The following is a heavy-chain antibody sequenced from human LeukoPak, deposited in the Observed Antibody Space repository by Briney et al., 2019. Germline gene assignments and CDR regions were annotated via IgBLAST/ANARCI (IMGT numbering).Heavy chain of an antibody. V-gene: IGHV1-69*13. CDR3: ARDGWRRDGYNSGDWFDP. Sequence: ASVKVSCKASGGTFSSYAISWVRQAPGQGLEWMGGIIPIFGTANYAQKFQGRVTITADESTSTAYMELSSLRSEDPAVYYCARDGWRRDGYNSGDWFDPWGQGTLVTVSS. J-gene: IGHJ5*02. CDR1: GGTFSSYA. CDR2: IIPIFGTA. D-gene: IGHD5-24*01.